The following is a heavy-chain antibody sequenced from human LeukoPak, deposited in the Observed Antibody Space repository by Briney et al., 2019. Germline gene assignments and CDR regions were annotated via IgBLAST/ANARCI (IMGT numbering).Heavy chain of an antibody. Sequence: PGGSLRLSCTTSGFTFSDYAMSWVRQAPGKGLEWVSAVSGSGGSTYYADSVKGRFTISRDNSKNTLYLQMNSLRAEDTAVYYCAKVGGYSYGYEFDYWGQGTLVTVSS. J-gene: IGHJ4*02. CDR3: AKVGGYSYGYEFDY. CDR1: GFTFSDYA. D-gene: IGHD5-18*01. V-gene: IGHV3-23*01. CDR2: VSGSGGST.